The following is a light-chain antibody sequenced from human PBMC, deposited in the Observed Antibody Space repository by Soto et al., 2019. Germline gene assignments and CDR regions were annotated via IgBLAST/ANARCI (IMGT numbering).Light chain of an antibody. CDR1: QSVSSY. V-gene: IGKV3-11*01. CDR3: QQRSNWPQLT. J-gene: IGKJ4*01. Sequence: PGERATLSCRASQSVSSYLAWYQQKPGQAPRLLIYDASNRATGIPARFSGSGSGTDFTLTISSLEPEDFAVYYCQQRSNWPQLTFGGGTKVEIK. CDR2: DAS.